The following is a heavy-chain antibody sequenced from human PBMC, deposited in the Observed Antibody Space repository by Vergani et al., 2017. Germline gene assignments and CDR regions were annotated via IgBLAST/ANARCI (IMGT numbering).Heavy chain of an antibody. CDR3: ARGFRVIDSSGYWGYYYYYGMDV. CDR1: GGSISSYY. V-gene: IGHV4-59*01. D-gene: IGHD3-22*01. Sequence: QVQLQESGPGLVKPSETLSLTCTVSGGSISSYYWSWIRQPPGKGLEWIEYIYYSGSTNYNPSLKSRVTISVETSKKQFSLKLSSVTAADTAVYYCARGFRVIDSSGYWGYYYYYGMDVWSQGSTVTVSS. J-gene: IGHJ6*02. CDR2: IYYSGST.